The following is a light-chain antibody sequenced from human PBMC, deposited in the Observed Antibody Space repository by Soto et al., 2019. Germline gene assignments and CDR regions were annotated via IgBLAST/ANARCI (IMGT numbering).Light chain of an antibody. V-gene: IGLV1-47*01. CDR2: RST. CDR1: SSKIGTNY. J-gene: IGLJ1*01. CDR3: AVWDDNLGANFV. Sequence: QSVLTQPPSASATPGQRVTISCSGSSSKIGTNYVYWYQQLPGAAPKLLIYRSTQRPSGVPDRFSGSKSGTSASLAISGLRSEDEADYYCAVWDDNLGANFVFGTGTKVTAL.